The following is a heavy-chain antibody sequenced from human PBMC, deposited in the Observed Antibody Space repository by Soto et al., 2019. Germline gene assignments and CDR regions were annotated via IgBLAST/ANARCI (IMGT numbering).Heavy chain of an antibody. Sequence: EVQLVESGGGLIQPGGSLRLSCAASGFTVSTNYMSWVRQAPGKGLEWVSVIYSGGSTYYADSVKGRFTISRDNSKNTLYLQLSSLRAADTAVYYCASASIAAAGYYFYYWGQGNLVTVSS. CDR3: ASASIAAAGYYFYY. CDR1: GFTVSTNY. CDR2: IYSGGST. V-gene: IGHV3-53*01. D-gene: IGHD6-13*01. J-gene: IGHJ4*02.